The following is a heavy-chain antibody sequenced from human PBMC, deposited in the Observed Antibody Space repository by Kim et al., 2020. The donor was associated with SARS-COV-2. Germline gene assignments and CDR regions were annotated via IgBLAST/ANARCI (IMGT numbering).Heavy chain of an antibody. D-gene: IGHD6-19*01. V-gene: IGHV4-59*01. CDR3: ARCPGATSSSGWYNYSYY. Sequence: SETLSLTCSVSGGSISSYYWSWIRQPPGKGLEWIGYIHSSGNTNYNLPLKSRVTISVDTSKNQFSLKLSSVNAADTAVYYCARCPGATSSSGWYNYSYY. CDR1: GGSISSYY. J-gene: IGHJ6*03. CDR2: IHSSGNT.